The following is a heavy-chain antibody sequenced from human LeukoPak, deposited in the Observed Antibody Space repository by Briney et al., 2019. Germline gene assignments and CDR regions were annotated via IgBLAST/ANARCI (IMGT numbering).Heavy chain of an antibody. V-gene: IGHV3-23*01. J-gene: IGHJ4*02. CDR3: VKGLVAANVFDY. D-gene: IGHD2-2*01. CDR1: GFTFNNYA. CDR2: ITGSGDRT. Sequence: QSGGSLRLSCAASGFTFNNYAMTLVRQAPGKGLKWVSTITGSGDRTYYADSVKGRFTISRDNSKNTLYLQMNSLRAEDTAVYYCVKGLVAANVFDYWGQGTLVTVSS.